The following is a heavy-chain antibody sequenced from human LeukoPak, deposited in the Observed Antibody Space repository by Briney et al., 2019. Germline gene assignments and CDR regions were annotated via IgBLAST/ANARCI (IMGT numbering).Heavy chain of an antibody. CDR2: ISSSSSYI. Sequence: GGSLRLSCAASGFTFSSYSMNWVRQAPGKGLGWVSSISSSSSYIYYADSVKGRFTISRDNAKNSLYLQMNSLRAEDTAVYYCARGAIAAAGTCDYWGQGTLVTVSS. CDR3: ARGAIAAAGTCDY. V-gene: IGHV3-21*01. J-gene: IGHJ4*02. D-gene: IGHD6-13*01. CDR1: GFTFSSYS.